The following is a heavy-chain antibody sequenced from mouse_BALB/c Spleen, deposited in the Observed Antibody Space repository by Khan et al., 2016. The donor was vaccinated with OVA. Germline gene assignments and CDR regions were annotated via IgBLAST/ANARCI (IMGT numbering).Heavy chain of an antibody. V-gene: IGHV2-6-4*01. CDR3: ARAYYRYDGYYAMDY. D-gene: IGHD2-14*01. CDR1: GFSLSRYN. J-gene: IGHJ4*01. Sequence: QVQLKESGPGLVAPSQSLSITCTVSGFSLSRYNIHWVRQPPGKGLEWLGMIWGGGGTDYNSTLKSRLSISKDNSKSQVFLKMNSLQTVDTAMYYCARAYYRYDGYYAMDYRGQGTSVTVSS. CDR2: IWGGGGT.